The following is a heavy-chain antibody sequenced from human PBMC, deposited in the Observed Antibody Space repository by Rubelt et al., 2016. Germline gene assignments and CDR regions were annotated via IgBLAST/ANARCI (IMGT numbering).Heavy chain of an antibody. V-gene: IGHV5-10-1*01. CDR2: IDLRHSYT. D-gene: IGHD6-6*01. J-gene: IGHJ3*01. Sequence: EVQLVQSGAAVKKPGESLKISCKGSGYSFTSYWISWVCQMPVKGLEWMGRIDLRHSYTNYRPSIQGHGTISADKSISTAYLQWRSLKASDTAMYYCASLSSSSHDAFDLWGQGTMVTVSS. CDR1: GYSFTSYW. CDR3: ASLSSSSHDAFDL.